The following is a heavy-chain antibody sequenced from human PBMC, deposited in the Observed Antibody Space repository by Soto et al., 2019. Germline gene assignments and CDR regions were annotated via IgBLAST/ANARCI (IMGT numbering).Heavy chain of an antibody. CDR2: IYTSGDT. J-gene: IGHJ4*02. CDR3: ARAAQGRGYSGYDIDY. Sequence: SETLSLTCAVSGTSVNRGDFYWTWVRQPPGKGLEWVGYIYTSGDTSYNPSLQSRVSISMDTSRNQFSLRLRSVTAAETAVYYCARAAQGRGYSGYDIDYWGQGALVTVSS. V-gene: IGHV4-30-4*01. D-gene: IGHD5-12*01. CDR1: GTSVNRGDFY.